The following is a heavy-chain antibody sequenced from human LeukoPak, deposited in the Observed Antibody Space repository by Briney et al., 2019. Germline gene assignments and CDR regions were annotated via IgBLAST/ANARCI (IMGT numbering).Heavy chain of an antibody. D-gene: IGHD3-10*01. CDR1: GYTFTGYY. J-gene: IGHJ4*02. V-gene: IGHV1-2*02. CDR3: ARGGSGSVYLADY. CDR2: INPNSGGT. Sequence: ASVKVSCKASGYTFTGYYMHWVRQAPGQGREGMGWINPNSGGTNYAQKFQGRFTMPRNTSISTAYMELSRLRSDDTAVYYCARGGSGSVYLADYWGQGTLVTVSS.